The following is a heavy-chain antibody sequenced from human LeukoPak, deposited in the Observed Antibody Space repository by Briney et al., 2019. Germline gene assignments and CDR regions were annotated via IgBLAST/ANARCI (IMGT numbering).Heavy chain of an antibody. CDR3: ARDLYYGSGSFYYYGMDV. V-gene: IGHV4-59*12. CDR1: GPSINSYY. Sequence: SETLSLTCTVSGPSINSYYWNWIRQPPGKGLEWIGYIYYSGSTYYNPSLKSRVTISVDTSKNQFSLKLSSVTAADTAVYYCARDLYYGSGSFYYYGMDVWGQGTTVTVSS. CDR2: IYYSGST. D-gene: IGHD3-10*01. J-gene: IGHJ6*02.